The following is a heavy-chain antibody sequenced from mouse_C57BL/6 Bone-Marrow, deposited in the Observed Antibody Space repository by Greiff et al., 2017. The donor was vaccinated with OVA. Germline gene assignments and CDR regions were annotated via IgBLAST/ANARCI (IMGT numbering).Heavy chain of an antibody. CDR2: IDPADGDT. CDR1: GFNIKDYY. CDR3: TTPITTGVGDYAMDY. D-gene: IGHD1-1*01. J-gene: IGHJ4*01. Sequence: VQLQQSGAELVRPGASVKLSCTASGFNIKDYYMHWVKQRPEQGLEWIGRIDPADGDTEYAPKFQGKATMTADTSSNTAYRQPSSLTSEDTAVYYCTTPITTGVGDYAMDYWGQGTSVTVSS. V-gene: IGHV14-1*01.